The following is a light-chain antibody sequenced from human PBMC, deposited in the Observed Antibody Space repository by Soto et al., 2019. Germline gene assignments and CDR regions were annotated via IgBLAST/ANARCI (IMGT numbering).Light chain of an antibody. Sequence: QSALTQPASVSGSPGQSITISCTGTSSDVGGYNYVSWYQQHPGKAPKLMIYGVSNRPSGISCRFSGSKSGNTASLTISGLQAEDEADYYCSSYTSSNTWVFGGGTKLTVL. CDR2: GVS. J-gene: IGLJ3*02. CDR1: SSDVGGYNY. CDR3: SSYTSSNTWV. V-gene: IGLV2-14*01.